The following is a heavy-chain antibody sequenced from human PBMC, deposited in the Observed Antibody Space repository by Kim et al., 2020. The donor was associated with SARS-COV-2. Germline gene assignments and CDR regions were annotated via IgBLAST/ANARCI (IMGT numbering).Heavy chain of an antibody. V-gene: IGHV3-73*01. CDR2: IRSKANIYAT. J-gene: IGHJ3*02. CDR3: TRVNPLPRGWYDAFD. Sequence: GGSLRLSCAASGFTFSGSTMHWVRQASGKGLEWVARIRSKANIYATAYAASVKNRFTISRYDSKNTAYLKMNSLKTEDTAVYYRTRVNPLPRGWYDAFD. D-gene: IGHD6-19*01. CDR1: GFTFSGST.